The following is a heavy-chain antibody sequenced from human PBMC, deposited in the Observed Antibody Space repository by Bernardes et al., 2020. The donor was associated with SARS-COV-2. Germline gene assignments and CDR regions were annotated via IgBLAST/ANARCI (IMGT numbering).Heavy chain of an antibody. CDR3: ATGAAMARGGWFDP. J-gene: IGHJ5*02. D-gene: IGHD5-18*01. V-gene: IGHV1-24*01. CDR2: FDPEDGET. Sequence: ASVKVSCKVSGYTLTELSMHWVRQAPGKGLEWMGGFDPEDGETIYAQKFQGRVTMTEDTSTDTAYMELSSLRSEDTAVYYCATGAAMARGGWFDPWGQGTLVTVSS. CDR1: GYTLTELS.